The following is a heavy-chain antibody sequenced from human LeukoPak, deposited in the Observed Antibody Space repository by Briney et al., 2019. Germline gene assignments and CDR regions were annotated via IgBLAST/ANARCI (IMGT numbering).Heavy chain of an antibody. V-gene: IGHV1-2*02. D-gene: IGHD6-19*01. CDR3: ARDLKRGYSSGRYSWGTGSSNDY. CDR1: GYTFTGYY. CDR2: INPNSGGT. J-gene: IGHJ4*02. Sequence: ASVKVSCKASGYTFTGYYMHWVRQAPGQGLEWMGWINPNSGGTNYAQKFQGRVTMTRDTSISTAYMELRSLRSDDTAVYYCARDLKRGYSSGRYSWGTGSSNDYWGQGTLVTVSS.